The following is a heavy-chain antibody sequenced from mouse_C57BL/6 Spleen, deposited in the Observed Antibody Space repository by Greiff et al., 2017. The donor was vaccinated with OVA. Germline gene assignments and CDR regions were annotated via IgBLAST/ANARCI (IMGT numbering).Heavy chain of an antibody. Sequence: DVMLVESGGDLVKPGGSLKLSCAASGFTFSSYGMSWVRQTPDKRLEWVATISSGGSYTYYPDSVKGRFTISRDNAKNTLYLQMSSLKSEDTAMYYCARNYPDFDYWGQGTTLTVSS. V-gene: IGHV5-6*02. D-gene: IGHD2-1*01. J-gene: IGHJ2*01. CDR1: GFTFSSYG. CDR2: ISSGGSYT. CDR3: ARNYPDFDY.